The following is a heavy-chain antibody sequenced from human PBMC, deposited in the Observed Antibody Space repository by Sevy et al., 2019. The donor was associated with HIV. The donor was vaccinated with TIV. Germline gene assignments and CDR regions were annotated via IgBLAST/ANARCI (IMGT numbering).Heavy chain of an antibody. Sequence: ASVKVSCKASGGTFSSYAISWVRQAPGQGLEWMGGIIPIFGTANYAQTFQGRVTITADESTSTAYMELSSLRSEDTAVYYCARIVIAARFDVYYGMDVWGQGTTVTVSS. CDR3: ARIVIAARFDVYYGMDV. D-gene: IGHD6-6*01. CDR2: IIPIFGTA. CDR1: GGTFSSYA. V-gene: IGHV1-69*13. J-gene: IGHJ6*02.